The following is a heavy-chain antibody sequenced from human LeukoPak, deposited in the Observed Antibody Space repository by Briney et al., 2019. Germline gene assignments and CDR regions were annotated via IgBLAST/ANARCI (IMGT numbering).Heavy chain of an antibody. D-gene: IGHD2-21*02. Sequence: GGPLRLSYAASGFTFNNHAMNWVRQAPGKGLEWVSSMSLGGGSTNYADSVKGRFTIYRDNSKNTLSLEMNSLRADDTAVYFCAKGRVVTTSPLNYWGQGTLVPVST. J-gene: IGHJ4*02. V-gene: IGHV3-23*01. CDR1: GFTFNNHA. CDR2: MSLGGGST. CDR3: AKGRVVTTSPLNY.